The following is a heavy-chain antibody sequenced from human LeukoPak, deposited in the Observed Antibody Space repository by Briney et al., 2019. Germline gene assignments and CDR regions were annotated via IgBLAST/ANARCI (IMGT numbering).Heavy chain of an antibody. D-gene: IGHD3-3*01. J-gene: IGHJ6*04. V-gene: IGHV4-59*05. Sequence: SETLSLTCTVSGGSISGYYWSWIRQPAGKGLEWIGRIYYSGSTYYNPSLKSRVTISVDTSKNQFSLKLSSVTAADTAVYYCARLVLEWLADVWGKGTTVTVSS. CDR2: IYYSGST. CDR1: GGSISGYY. CDR3: ARLVLEWLADV.